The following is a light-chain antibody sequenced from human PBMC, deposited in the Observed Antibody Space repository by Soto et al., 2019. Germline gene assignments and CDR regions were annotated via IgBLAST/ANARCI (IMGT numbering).Light chain of an antibody. J-gene: IGLJ3*02. CDR1: SSNIGAGSD. CDR2: GNT. CDR3: QSYDSSLSGWV. V-gene: IGLV1-40*01. Sequence: QPVLTQPPSLSGAPGQGITISCTGSSSNIGAGSDVHWYQQLPGTAPKLVMYGNTHRPSGVPVRFSGSNSGTSASLAITGLQAEDEADYFCQSYDSSLSGWVFGGGTKLTVL.